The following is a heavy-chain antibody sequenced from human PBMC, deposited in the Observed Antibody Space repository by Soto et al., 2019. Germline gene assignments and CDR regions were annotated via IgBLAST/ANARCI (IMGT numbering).Heavy chain of an antibody. Sequence: QVQLQESGPGLVKPSQTLSLTCTVSGGSISSGGYYWSWIRQHPGKGLEWIGYIYYSGSTYYNPSLKSRVTISVDTSKNQFSLKLSSVTAADTAVYYCARTPPPDSSGGIPYYYYYMDVWGKGTTVTVSS. CDR1: GGSISSGGYY. CDR3: ARTPPPDSSGGIPYYYYYMDV. CDR2: IYYSGST. V-gene: IGHV4-31*03. D-gene: IGHD3-10*01. J-gene: IGHJ6*03.